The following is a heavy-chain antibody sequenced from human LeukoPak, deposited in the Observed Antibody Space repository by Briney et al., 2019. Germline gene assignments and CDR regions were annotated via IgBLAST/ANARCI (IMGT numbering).Heavy chain of an antibody. CDR2: ISAYNGNT. V-gene: IGHV1-18*01. Sequence: ASVKVSCEASGYTFTSYGISWVRQAPGQGLEWMGWISAYNGNTNYAQKLQGRVTMTTDTSTSTAYMELRSLRSDDTAVYYCALSWSWKNWFDPWGQGTLVTVSS. CDR1: GYTFTSYG. CDR3: ALSWSWKNWFDP. D-gene: IGHD1-1*01. J-gene: IGHJ5*02.